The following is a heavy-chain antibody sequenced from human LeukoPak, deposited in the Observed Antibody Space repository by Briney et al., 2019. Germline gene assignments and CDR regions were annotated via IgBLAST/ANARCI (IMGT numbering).Heavy chain of an antibody. CDR2: IIPIFGTA. CDR3: AKNYGGYYFDY. V-gene: IGHV1-69*06. CDR1: GGTFSSYA. D-gene: IGHD4-23*01. J-gene: IGHJ4*02. Sequence: SVKVSCKASGGTFSSYAISWVRQAPAQGLEWMGGIIPIFGTANYAQKFQGRVTITADKSTSTAYMELSSLRSEDTAVYYCAKNYGGYYFDYWGQGTLVTVSS.